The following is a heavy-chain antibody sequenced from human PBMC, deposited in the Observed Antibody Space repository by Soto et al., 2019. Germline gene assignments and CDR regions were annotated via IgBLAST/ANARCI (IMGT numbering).Heavy chain of an antibody. J-gene: IGHJ4*02. CDR1: GFTFSSYA. V-gene: IGHV3-30-3*01. Sequence: QVQLVESGGGVVQPGRSLRLSCAASGFTFSSYAMHWVRQAPGKGLEWVAVISYDGSNKYYADSVKGRFTISRDNSKNTLYLQMNSLSAEDTAVYYCARADAYSSSSFGYWGQGTLVTVSS. CDR3: ARADAYSSSSFGY. D-gene: IGHD6-6*01. CDR2: ISYDGSNK.